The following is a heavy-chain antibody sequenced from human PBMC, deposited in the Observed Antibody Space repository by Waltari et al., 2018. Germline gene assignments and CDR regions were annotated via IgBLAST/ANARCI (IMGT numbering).Heavy chain of an antibody. D-gene: IGHD5-12*01. Sequence: EVQLVESGGGFVQPGGSLKLSCAASGFTFSGSAMHWVRHASGKGLEWVGRIRRQANSYATAYAASVKGRFTISRDDSKNTAYLQMNSLKTEDTAVYYCTRPSIDSGYDLDDYWGQGTLVTVSS. V-gene: IGHV3-73*01. CDR3: TRPSIDSGYDLDDY. CDR1: GFTFSGSA. CDR2: IRRQANSYAT. J-gene: IGHJ4*02.